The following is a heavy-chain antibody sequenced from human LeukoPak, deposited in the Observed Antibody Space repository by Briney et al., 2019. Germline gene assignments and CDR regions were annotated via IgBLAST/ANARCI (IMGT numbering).Heavy chain of an antibody. CDR2: MNPNSGAT. V-gene: IGHV1-2*02. D-gene: IGHD1-1*01. CDR1: GYTFTSYY. J-gene: IGHJ4*02. CDR3: ARDPTNWIDY. Sequence: ASVKVSCKASGYTFTSYYMHWVRQAPGQGLEWMGWMNPNSGATNYAQKFQGRVTMTRDTSSSTAYMELSRLTSDDTAVYYCARDPTNWIDYWGQGTLVTVSS.